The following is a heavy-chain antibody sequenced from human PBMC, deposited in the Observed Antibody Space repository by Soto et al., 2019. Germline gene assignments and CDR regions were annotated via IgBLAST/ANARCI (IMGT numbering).Heavy chain of an antibody. CDR1: GGSISSYY. CDR2: IYYSGST. V-gene: IGHV4-59*08. J-gene: IGHJ4*02. Sequence: SETLSLTCTVSGGSISSYYWSWIRQPPGKGLEWIGYIYYSGSTNYNPSLKSRVTISRDDSKNTAYLQMNSLKTEDTAVYYCTRHDYSSGWYYFDYWGQGTLVTVSS. CDR3: TRHDYSSGWYYFDY. D-gene: IGHD6-19*01.